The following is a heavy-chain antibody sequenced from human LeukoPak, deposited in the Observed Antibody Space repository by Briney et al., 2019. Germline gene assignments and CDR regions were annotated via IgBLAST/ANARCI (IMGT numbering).Heavy chain of an antibody. Sequence: SETLSLTCAVYGGSFSGYYWSWIRQPPGKGLEWIGEINHSVSTNYNPSLKSRVTISVDTSKNQFSLKLSSVTAADTAVYYCARGRIGSGSYHIDYWGQGTLVTVSS. CDR2: INHSVST. CDR3: ARGRIGSGSYHIDY. V-gene: IGHV4-34*01. J-gene: IGHJ4*02. D-gene: IGHD3-10*01. CDR1: GGSFSGYY.